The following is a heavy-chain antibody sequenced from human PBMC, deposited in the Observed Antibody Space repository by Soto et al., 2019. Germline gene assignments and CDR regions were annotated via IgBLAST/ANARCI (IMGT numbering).Heavy chain of an antibody. D-gene: IGHD6-19*01. V-gene: IGHV1-2*02. Sequence: ASVKVSCKASGYTFTGYYMHWVRQAPGQGLEWMGWINPNSGGTNYAQKFQGRVTMTRDTSISTAYMELSRLRSGDTAVYYCARDYLEDLGYSSGWYPGGPKYFDYWGQGTLVTVSS. CDR2: INPNSGGT. J-gene: IGHJ4*02. CDR3: ARDYLEDLGYSSGWYPGGPKYFDY. CDR1: GYTFTGYY.